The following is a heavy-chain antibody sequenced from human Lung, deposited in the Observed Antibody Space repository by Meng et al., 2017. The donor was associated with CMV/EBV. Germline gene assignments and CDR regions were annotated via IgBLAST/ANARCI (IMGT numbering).Heavy chain of an antibody. CDR1: GFTFSSYA. Sequence: GGSXRLXCAASGFTFSSYAMSWVRQAPGKGLEWVPAIIGSGGRTYYADSVKGRLTISRDNSKNTLYLQMNSLRAEDTAVYYCAKVVVPGAMGNCFDPWGQGTLVTVSS. D-gene: IGHD2-2*01. J-gene: IGHJ5*02. CDR2: IIGSGGRT. V-gene: IGHV3-23*01. CDR3: AKVVVPGAMGNCFDP.